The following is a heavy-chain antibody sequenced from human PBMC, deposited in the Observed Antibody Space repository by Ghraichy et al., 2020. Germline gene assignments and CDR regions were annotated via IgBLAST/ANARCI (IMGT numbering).Heavy chain of an antibody. D-gene: IGHD4-17*01. J-gene: IGHJ4*02. Sequence: SETLSLTCTVSGGSISSSSYYWGWIRQPPGKGLEWIGSIYYSGSTYYNPSLKSRVTISVDTSKNQFSLKLSSVTAADTAVYYCASTGPRAVTKTFFDYWGQGTLVTVSS. V-gene: IGHV4-39*01. CDR3: ASTGPRAVTKTFFDY. CDR2: IYYSGST. CDR1: GGSISSSSYY.